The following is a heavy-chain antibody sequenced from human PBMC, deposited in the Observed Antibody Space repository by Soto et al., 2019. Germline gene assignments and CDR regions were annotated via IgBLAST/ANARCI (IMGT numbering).Heavy chain of an antibody. Sequence: ESLTISCRGSGYSFTSYWSGWVRQMPGKGLEWMGIIYPGDSDTRYSPSFQGQVTISADKSISTAYLQWSSLKASDTAMYYCARHILVEPSTPSSSWPYGMDVWGQGTTVTVYS. CDR3: ARHILVEPSTPSSSWPYGMDV. CDR2: IYPGDSDT. CDR1: GYSFTSYW. V-gene: IGHV5-51*01. D-gene: IGHD6-13*01. J-gene: IGHJ6*02.